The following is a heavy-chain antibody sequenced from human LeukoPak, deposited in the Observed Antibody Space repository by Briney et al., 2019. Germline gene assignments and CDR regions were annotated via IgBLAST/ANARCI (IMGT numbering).Heavy chain of an antibody. CDR1: GGSISSYY. Sequence: PPETLSLTCTVSGGSISSYYWSWIRQPPGKGLEWIGYIYYSGSTNYNPSLKSRVTISVDTSKNQFSLKLSSVTAADTAVYYCARAEDKYYFDYWGQGTLVTVSS. CDR2: IYYSGST. J-gene: IGHJ4*02. CDR3: ARAEDKYYFDY. V-gene: IGHV4-59*01.